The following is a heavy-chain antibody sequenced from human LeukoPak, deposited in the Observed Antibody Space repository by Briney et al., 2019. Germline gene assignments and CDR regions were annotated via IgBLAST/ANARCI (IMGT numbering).Heavy chain of an antibody. CDR2: INHSGST. Sequence: SETLSLTCAVYGGSFSGYYWSWIRQPPGKGLEWIGEINHSGSTNYNPSLKSRVTISVDTSKNQFSLKLSSVTAADTAVYYCARPYYYYMDVWGKGTTVTISS. J-gene: IGHJ6*03. CDR1: GGSFSGYY. V-gene: IGHV4-34*01. CDR3: ARPYYYYMDV.